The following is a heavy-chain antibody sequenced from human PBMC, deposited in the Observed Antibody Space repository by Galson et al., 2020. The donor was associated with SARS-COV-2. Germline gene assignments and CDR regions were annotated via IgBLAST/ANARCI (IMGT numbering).Heavy chain of an antibody. CDR3: ARHFPSSHGSGSYCEN. V-gene: IGHV4-39*01. D-gene: IGHD3-10*01. CDR2: VFYNGSS. J-gene: IGHJ4*02. Sequence: SETLSLTCTVSGGSISSSDYYWSWIRQPPGQGLEWIGNVFYNGSSYINVPLMSRVTLAVDTSKNHFSLRLSAVTAADTGLYYCARHFPSSHGSGSYCENWGQGTLVNVSS. CDR1: GGSISSSDYY.